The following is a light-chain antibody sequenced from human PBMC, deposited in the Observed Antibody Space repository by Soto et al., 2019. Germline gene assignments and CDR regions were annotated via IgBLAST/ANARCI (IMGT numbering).Light chain of an antibody. CDR2: DAS. CDR3: QQRSNWPPIT. CDR1: QSVNNY. V-gene: IGKV3-11*01. Sequence: EIVLTQSPVTLSLSPGERSTLSCMAIQSVNNYLAWYQQKPCQAPRLLIYDASNRATGIPARFSGSGSGTDFTLTISSLEPEDFAVYYCQQRSNWPPITFGQGTRLEIK. J-gene: IGKJ5*01.